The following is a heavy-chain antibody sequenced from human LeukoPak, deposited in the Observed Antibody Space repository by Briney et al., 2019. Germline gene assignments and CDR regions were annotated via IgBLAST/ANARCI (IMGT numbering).Heavy chain of an antibody. Sequence: GRSLRLSCAASGFILSDYWMHWVRHHPGGGLVHLSRIENVASRTVYADSVKGRFTVSRDDAKNTMYLQMNSLRAEDTAIYYCAKGGHKLDIQATRYYYGVDDWGQGTTVTVSS. CDR1: GFILSDYW. J-gene: IGHJ6*02. V-gene: IGHV3-74*03. D-gene: IGHD5-12*01. CDR2: IENVASRT. CDR3: AKGGHKLDIQATRYYYGVDD.